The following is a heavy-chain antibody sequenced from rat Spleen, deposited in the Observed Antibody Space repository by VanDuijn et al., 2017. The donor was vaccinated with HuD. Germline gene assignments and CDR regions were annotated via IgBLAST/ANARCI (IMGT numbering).Heavy chain of an antibody. CDR1: GFTFSDYY. J-gene: IGHJ2*01. CDR3: ARSVFDY. Sequence: EVQLVESDGGLVQPGGSLKLSCAASGFTFSDYYMAWVRQAPTKGLEWVASIINTGGSTYYPDSVKGRFTISRDNAKSTLYLQMDSLKSEDTATYYCARSVFDYWGQGVMVTVSS. CDR2: IINTGGST. V-gene: IGHV5-25*01.